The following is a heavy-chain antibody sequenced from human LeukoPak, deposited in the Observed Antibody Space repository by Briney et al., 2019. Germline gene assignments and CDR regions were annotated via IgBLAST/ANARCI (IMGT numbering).Heavy chain of an antibody. CDR2: ISGSGGST. D-gene: IGHD2-2*01. Sequence: GGSLRLSCAASGFTFSDYYMSWIRQAPGKGLEWVSAISGSGGSTYYADSVKGRFTISRDNSKNTLYLQMNSLRAEDTAVYYCAKDQGSRIVVVPAAPGAFDIWGQGTMVTVSS. CDR3: AKDQGSRIVVVPAAPGAFDI. V-gene: IGHV3-23*01. J-gene: IGHJ3*02. CDR1: GFTFSDYY.